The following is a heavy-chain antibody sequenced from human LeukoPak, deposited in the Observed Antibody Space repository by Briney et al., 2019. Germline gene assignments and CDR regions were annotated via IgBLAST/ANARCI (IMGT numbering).Heavy chain of an antibody. CDR2: ISGSGGST. Sequence: PGGSLRLSCAASGFTFSSYAMSWVRQAPGKGLEWVSAISGSGGSTYYADSVKGRFTTSRDNSKNTLYLQMNSLRAEDTAVYYCAKIGRIQLWLLDQTDFDYWGQGTLVTVSS. V-gene: IGHV3-23*01. J-gene: IGHJ4*02. D-gene: IGHD5-18*01. CDR1: GFTFSSYA. CDR3: AKIGRIQLWLLDQTDFDY.